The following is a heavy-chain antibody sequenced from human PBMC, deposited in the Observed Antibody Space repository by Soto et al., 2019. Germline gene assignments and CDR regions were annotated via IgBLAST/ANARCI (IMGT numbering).Heavy chain of an antibody. V-gene: IGHV2-5*02. CDR2: IYWDDDK. J-gene: IGHJ4*02. Sequence: QITLKEFGPTVVKPTQTLTLTCTFSGFSLTTSGVNVGWIRQPPGKTLEWLALIYWDDDKRFSPSLQSRLTITKDTSKNQVVLTMTNMDPADTATYYCVHRAYWGQGTLVTVSS. CDR1: GFSLTTSGVN. CDR3: VHRAY.